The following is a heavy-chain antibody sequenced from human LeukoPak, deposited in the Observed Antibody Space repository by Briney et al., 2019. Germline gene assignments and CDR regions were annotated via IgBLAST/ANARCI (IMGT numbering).Heavy chain of an antibody. CDR1: GGSISSYY. CDR2: IYTSGST. D-gene: IGHD5-24*01. Sequence: SETLSLTCTVSGGSISSYYWSWIRQPPGKGLEWIGYIYTSGSTNYNPSLKSRVTISVDTSKNQFSLKLSSVTAADTAVYYWARRRRDGYSGWFDPWGQGTLVTVSS. CDR3: ARRRRDGYSGWFDP. V-gene: IGHV4-4*09. J-gene: IGHJ5*02.